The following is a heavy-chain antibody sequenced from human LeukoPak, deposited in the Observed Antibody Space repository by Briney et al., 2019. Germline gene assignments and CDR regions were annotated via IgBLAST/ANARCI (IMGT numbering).Heavy chain of an antibody. CDR2: IYHSGNT. CDR3: ARDHSTFDI. CDR1: GYSISSGDY. D-gene: IGHD2/OR15-2a*01. Sequence: SETLSLTCTVSGYSISSGDYWGWIRQPPGKRLEWVGSIYHSGNTYYNPTLKSRVTISVDTSKNQFSLKLSSVTAADTAIYFCARDHSTFDIWGQGTMVTVSS. V-gene: IGHV4-38-2*02. J-gene: IGHJ3*02.